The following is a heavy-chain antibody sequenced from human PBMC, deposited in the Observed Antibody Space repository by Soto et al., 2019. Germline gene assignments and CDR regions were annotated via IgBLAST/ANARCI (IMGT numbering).Heavy chain of an antibody. D-gene: IGHD6-19*01. V-gene: IGHV1-69*13. J-gene: IGHJ6*02. CDR3: ARARKFRSFHSGLDV. Sequence: SVKGSCKASGGTFRSYAISWVRQAPGQGLEWVGGIIPLFGPPNYAHKFRGRVTITADESTSTAYMELSNLRSEDTAVYFCARARKFRSFHSGLDVWGQGTTVTVSS. CDR1: GGTFRSYA. CDR2: IIPLFGPP.